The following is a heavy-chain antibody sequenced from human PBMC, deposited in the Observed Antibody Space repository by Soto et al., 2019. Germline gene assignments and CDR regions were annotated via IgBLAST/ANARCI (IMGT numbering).Heavy chain of an antibody. D-gene: IGHD4-17*01. CDR1: GFTFSSYW. CDR3: VRVAYGDLGG. J-gene: IGHJ4*02. CDR2: IKSDGSDT. Sequence: EVQLVESGGGLVQPGGSLRLSCADSGFTFSSYWMHWVRQAPGKGLVWVSRIKSDGSDTSYADSVKGRFTISRDNAKNTLYLQMSSLRAEDTAVYYCVRVAYGDLGGWGQGTLVTVSS. V-gene: IGHV3-74*01.